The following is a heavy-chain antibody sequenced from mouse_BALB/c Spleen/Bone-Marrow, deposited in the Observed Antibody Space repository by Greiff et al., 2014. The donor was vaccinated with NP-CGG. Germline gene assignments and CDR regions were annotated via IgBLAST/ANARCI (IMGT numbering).Heavy chain of an antibody. J-gene: IGHJ4*01. Sequence: VMLVESGPDLVAPSQSLSLTCTVSGFSLTSYGLHWVRQPPGKGLEWLGVIWSDGSTTYNSALKSRLSISKLNSKRQVLLKMNSLQTDDTAMYYCARSGTDYAMDYWGQGTSVTVSS. V-gene: IGHV2-6-2*01. D-gene: IGHD4-1*01. CDR1: GFSLTSYG. CDR2: IWSDGST. CDR3: ARSGTDYAMDY.